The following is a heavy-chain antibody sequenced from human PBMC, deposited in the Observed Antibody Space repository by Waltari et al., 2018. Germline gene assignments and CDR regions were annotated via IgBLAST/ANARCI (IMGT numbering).Heavy chain of an antibody. CDR1: GGSFSGYY. Sequence: QVQLQQWGAGLLKPSETLSLTCAVYGGSFSGYYWSWLPQPPGKGLEWIGEINHSGSTNYNPSLKSRVTISVDTSKNQFSLKLSSVTAADTAVYYCARGRSGIFGVVITRREFDYWGQGTLVTVSS. D-gene: IGHD3-3*01. J-gene: IGHJ4*02. CDR3: ARGRSGIFGVVITRREFDY. V-gene: IGHV4-34*01. CDR2: INHSGST.